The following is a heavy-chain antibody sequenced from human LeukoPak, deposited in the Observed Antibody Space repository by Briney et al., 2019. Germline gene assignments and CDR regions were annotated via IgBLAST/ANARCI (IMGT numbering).Heavy chain of an antibody. CDR3: TTGVVVVPAAMANDY. CDR1: GFTFSSYA. CDR2: IGASGGST. J-gene: IGHJ4*02. D-gene: IGHD2-2*01. Sequence: PGGSLRLSCATSGFTFSSYAMSWVRQAPGKGLEWVSGIGASGGSTYYADSVKGRFTISRDNSKNTLYLQMNSLKTEDTAVYYCTTGVVVVPAAMANDYWGQGTLVTVSS. V-gene: IGHV3-23*01.